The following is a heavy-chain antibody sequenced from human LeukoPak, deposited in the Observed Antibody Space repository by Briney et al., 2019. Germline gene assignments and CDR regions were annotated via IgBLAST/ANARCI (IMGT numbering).Heavy chain of an antibody. CDR1: GFTFSSYW. Sequence: GGSLRLSCAASGFTFSSYWMHWVRQAPEKGLVWVSRINSDGSSTSYADSVKGRFTISRDNAKNTLYLQMNSLGAEDTAVYYCARPYYYDSSRVDYWGQGTLVTVSS. D-gene: IGHD3-22*01. CDR2: INSDGSST. V-gene: IGHV3-74*01. J-gene: IGHJ4*02. CDR3: ARPYYYDSSRVDY.